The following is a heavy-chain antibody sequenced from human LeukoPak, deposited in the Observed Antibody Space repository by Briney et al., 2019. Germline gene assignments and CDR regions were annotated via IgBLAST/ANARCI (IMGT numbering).Heavy chain of an antibody. CDR3: ARDYYDSSGIDDY. CDR2: ISSSSSYI. CDR1: GFTFSDYY. V-gene: IGHV3-11*06. D-gene: IGHD3-22*01. J-gene: IGHJ4*02. Sequence: GGSLRLSCAASGFTFSDYYMSWIRQAPGKGLEWVSYISSSSSYIYYADSVKGRFTISRDNAKNSLYLQMNSLRAEDTAVYYCARDYYDSSGIDDYWGQGTLVTVSS.